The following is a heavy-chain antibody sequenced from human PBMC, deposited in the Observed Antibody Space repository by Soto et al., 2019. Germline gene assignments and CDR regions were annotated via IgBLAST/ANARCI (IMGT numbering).Heavy chain of an antibody. V-gene: IGHV1-69*12. CDR1: GGTFXXXA. CDR3: VXXXAIXGYPDN. D-gene: IGHD5-12*01. CDR2: IVPIVDTS. J-gene: IGHJ4*02. Sequence: QVQLVQSGAEVRQPASSXXVXXXTSGGTFXXXAIXXVRQAPGQGLEWMGGIVPIVDTSTYAQKFQGRVTITADESTSTVYMELSSLRSDDTAVYXCVXXXAIXGYPDNWGQGTLVTVSS.